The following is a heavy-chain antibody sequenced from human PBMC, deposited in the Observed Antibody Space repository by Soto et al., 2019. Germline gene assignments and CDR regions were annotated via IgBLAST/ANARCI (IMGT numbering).Heavy chain of an antibody. CDR1: GYTFNDYY. V-gene: IGHV1-2*02. CDR2: INPDSGGT. D-gene: IGHD2-2*01. Sequence: QVQLVQSGAEVKKPGASVKVSCKASGYTFNDYYIYWVRQAPGQGLEWMGWINPDSGGTNYAQNFQGRVTMTRDTSISTAYMELTRLTSDDTAVYYCARYSCGTNSCHGWFAPWGQGTLVTVSS. CDR3: ARYSCGTNSCHGWFAP. J-gene: IGHJ5*02.